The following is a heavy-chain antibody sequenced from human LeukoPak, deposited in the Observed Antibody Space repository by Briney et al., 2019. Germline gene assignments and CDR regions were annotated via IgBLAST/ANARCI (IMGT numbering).Heavy chain of an antibody. D-gene: IGHD1-7*01. J-gene: IGHJ4*02. CDR3: ARDWGNWNYDY. Sequence: GGSLRLSCAASGFTFSSYAMSWVRQAPGKGLEWVSLISSGGSTYYADSVRDRFTISRDNSKNTLYLQMNNLRAEDTAVYYCARDWGNWNYDYWGQGSLVTVSS. CDR1: GFTFSSYA. V-gene: IGHV3-66*01. CDR2: ISSGGST.